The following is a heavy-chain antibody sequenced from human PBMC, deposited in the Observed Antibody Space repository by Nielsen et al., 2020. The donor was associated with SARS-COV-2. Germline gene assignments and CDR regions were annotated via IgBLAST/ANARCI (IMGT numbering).Heavy chain of an antibody. J-gene: IGHJ6*02. Sequence: ASVKVSCKASGYTFTSYDTNWVRQATGQGLEWMGWMNPNSGNTGYAQKFQGRVTMTRNTSISTAYMELSSLRSEDTAVYYCASYIAARPSYYYYGMDVWSQGTTVTVSS. D-gene: IGHD6-6*01. CDR2: MNPNSGNT. V-gene: IGHV1-8*01. CDR3: ASYIAARPSYYYYGMDV. CDR1: GYTFTSYD.